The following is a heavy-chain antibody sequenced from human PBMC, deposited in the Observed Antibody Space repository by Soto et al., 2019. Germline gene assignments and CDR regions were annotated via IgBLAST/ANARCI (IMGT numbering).Heavy chain of an antibody. J-gene: IGHJ5*02. D-gene: IGHD3-3*01. V-gene: IGHV4-31*03. CDR3: ARDPRSASHHDH. CDR1: GGSVSSGSYY. Sequence: SETLSLTCTVSGGSVSSGSYYWSWLRQHPGRGLEWFGYIYYTGNTYYNPSLKSRLAISVDTSKNQFSLKLTSVTAADTAVYYYARDPRSASHHDHWGQGTLVTVSP. CDR2: IYYTGNT.